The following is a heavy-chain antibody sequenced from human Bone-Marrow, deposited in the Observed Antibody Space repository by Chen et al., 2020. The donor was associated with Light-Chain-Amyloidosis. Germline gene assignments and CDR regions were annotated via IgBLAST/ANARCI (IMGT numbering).Heavy chain of an antibody. J-gene: IGHJ4*02. CDR1: GFTFVDYA. CDR2: LDCEGESI. CDR3: TKDISPHMAGFDF. Sequence: EVQLVESGRGLIQPGGSLRLSCTASGFTFVDYAMHWVRQPPGKGLEWVSGLDCEGESIGYADSVKGRFTISRDNAKNSLSLEMTRLRSEDTAFYYCTKDISPHMAGFDFWGQGMLVTVSS. V-gene: IGHV3-9*01.